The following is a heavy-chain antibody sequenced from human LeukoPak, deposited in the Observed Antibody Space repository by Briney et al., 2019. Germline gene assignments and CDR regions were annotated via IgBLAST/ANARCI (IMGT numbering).Heavy chain of an antibody. CDR2: IIPIFGTA. CDR3: ARVYCSSTSCSVENWFDP. V-gene: IGHV1-69*05. CDR1: GGTFSSYA. J-gene: IGHJ5*02. Sequence: SVKVSCKASGGTFSSYAISWVRQAPGQGLEWMGGIIPIFGTANYAQKFQGRVTITTDEPTSTAYMELSSLRSEDTAVYYCARVYCSSTSCSVENWFDPWGQGTLVTVSS. D-gene: IGHD2-2*01.